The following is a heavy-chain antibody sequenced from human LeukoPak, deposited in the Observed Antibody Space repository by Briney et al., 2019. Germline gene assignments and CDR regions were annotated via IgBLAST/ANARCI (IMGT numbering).Heavy chain of an antibody. V-gene: IGHV4-39*02. J-gene: IGHJ4*02. Sequence: PSETLSLTCTVSGGYIRSSSYYWGWIRQPPGKGVEWIGSIYYSESTYYNPSLKSRVTISVDTSKNQFFLKLRSVTAADTAVYYCARDSRPFFVVVTGLGGIYYFDYWGQGTLVTVSS. CDR2: IYYSEST. CDR1: GGYIRSSSYY. CDR3: ARDSRPFFVVVTGLGGIYYFDY. D-gene: IGHD2-21*02.